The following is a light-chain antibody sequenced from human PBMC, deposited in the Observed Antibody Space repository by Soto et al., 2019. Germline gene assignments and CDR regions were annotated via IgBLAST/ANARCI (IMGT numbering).Light chain of an antibody. CDR3: SSYTVSGSYV. Sequence: QSVLTQPASVSGSPGQSITISCSGTSSDVGRYNAVSWYQQHPGKVPQLMIYDVSIRPSGISDRFSASKSGNMASLTISGLQAGDDADYYCSSYTVSGSYVFGTGTKVTVL. V-gene: IGLV2-14*03. CDR2: DVS. J-gene: IGLJ1*01. CDR1: SSDVGRYNA.